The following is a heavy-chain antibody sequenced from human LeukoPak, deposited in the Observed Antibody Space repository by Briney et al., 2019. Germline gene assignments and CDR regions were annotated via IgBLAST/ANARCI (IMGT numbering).Heavy chain of an antibody. CDR3: ASPVWFGAQNDGGSGFDP. V-gene: IGHV4-61*02. J-gene: IGHJ5*02. Sequence: PSETLSLTCTVSGGSISSGSYYWSWIRQPAGKGLEWIGRIYTSGSTNYNPSLKSRVTISVDTSKNQFSLKLSSVTAADTAVYYCASPVWFGAQNDGGSGFDPWGQGTLVTVSS. D-gene: IGHD3-10*01. CDR1: GGSISSGSYY. CDR2: IYTSGST.